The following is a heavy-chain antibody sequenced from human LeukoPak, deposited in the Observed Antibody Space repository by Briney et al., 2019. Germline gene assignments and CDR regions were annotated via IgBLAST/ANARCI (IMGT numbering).Heavy chain of an antibody. Sequence: GESLKISCKGSGYSFTSYWIGWVRQMPVKGLEWMGIIYPGDSDTRYSPSFQGQVTISADKSISTAYLQWSSLKASDTAMYYCAISRPPGYSISPGYYYYFRDVGGTGTPATVPS. CDR3: AISRPPGYSISPGYYYYFRDV. D-gene: IGHD1-26*01. CDR1: GYSFTSYW. V-gene: IGHV5-51*01. CDR2: IYPGDSDT. J-gene: IGHJ6*03.